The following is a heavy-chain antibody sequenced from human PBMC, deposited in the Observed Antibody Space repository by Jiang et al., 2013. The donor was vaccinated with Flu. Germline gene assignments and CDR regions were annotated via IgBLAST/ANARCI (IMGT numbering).Heavy chain of an antibody. V-gene: IGHV4-59*01. J-gene: IGHJ4*01. CDR2: IHNSGST. CDR3: ARMTTRRGVAITLYYFDY. CDR1: GASISSYY. D-gene: IGHD1-14*01. Sequence: GPGLVKPSETLSLTCTVSGASISSYYWSWIRQPPGKGLEWIGYIHNSGSTKYNPSLKSRVTISVDMSRNQFSLKLSSVTAADTAVYYCARMTTRRGVAITLYYFDYWG.